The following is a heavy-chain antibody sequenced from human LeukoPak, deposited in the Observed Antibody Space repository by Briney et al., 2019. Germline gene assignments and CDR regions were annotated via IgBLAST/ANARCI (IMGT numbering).Heavy chain of an antibody. Sequence: GGTLRLSCAVSGFIVNTTYMTWVRQTPGKGLDWVSLIYGGGSVYYTDSVKGRFSVSRDLSRNTLFLQMHALRPEDTAVYYCAAGGLIKGTHSFEIWGQGTVVTVSS. V-gene: IGHV3-53*01. CDR2: IYGGGSV. J-gene: IGHJ3*02. CDR3: AAGGLIKGTHSFEI. D-gene: IGHD3/OR15-3a*01. CDR1: GFIVNTTY.